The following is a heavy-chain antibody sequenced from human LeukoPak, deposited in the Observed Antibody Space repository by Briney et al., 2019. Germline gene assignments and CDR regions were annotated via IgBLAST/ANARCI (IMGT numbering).Heavy chain of an antibody. J-gene: IGHJ4*02. V-gene: IGHV4-39*01. D-gene: IGHD5-12*01. Sequence: SETLSLTCTVSGGSISSSSYYWGWIRQPPGKGLEWIGSIYYSGSTYYNPSLKSRVTISVDTSKNQFSLKLSSVTAADTAVYYRARRYSGYDFDSGYFDYWGQGTLVTVSS. CDR3: ARRYSGYDFDSGYFDY. CDR2: IYYSGST. CDR1: GGSISSSSYY.